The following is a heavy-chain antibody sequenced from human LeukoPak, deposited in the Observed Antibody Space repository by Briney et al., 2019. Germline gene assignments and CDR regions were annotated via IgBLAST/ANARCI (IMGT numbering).Heavy chain of an antibody. CDR2: IYYSGST. D-gene: IGHD3-22*01. J-gene: IGHJ3*02. CDR1: GGSISSSSYY. CDR3: AITGGPYYYDSSGYSIDPFDI. V-gene: IGHV4-39*01. Sequence: SETLSLTCTVSGGSISSSSYYWGWIRQPPGKGLEWIGSIYYSGSTYYNPSLKSRVTISVDTSKSQFSLKLSSVTAADTAVYYCAITGGPYYYDSSGYSIDPFDIWGQGTMVTVSS.